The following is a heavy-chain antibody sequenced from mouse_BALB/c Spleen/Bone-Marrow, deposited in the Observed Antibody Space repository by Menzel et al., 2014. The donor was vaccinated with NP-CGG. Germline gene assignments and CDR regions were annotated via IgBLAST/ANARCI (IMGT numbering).Heavy chain of an antibody. J-gene: IGHJ4*01. CDR3: ARRGLSGSTYERTAMDY. V-gene: IGHV1-67*01. D-gene: IGHD1-1*01. CDR1: GYTFTDYA. Sequence: LVESGPELVRPGVSVEISCKGSGYTFTDYAMHWVKQSHAKSLEWIGVISSYYGNTDYNQKFKDKATMTVDKSSSTAYMELARLTFEDSAIYYCARRGLSGSTYERTAMDYWGQGTSVTVSS. CDR2: ISSYYGNT.